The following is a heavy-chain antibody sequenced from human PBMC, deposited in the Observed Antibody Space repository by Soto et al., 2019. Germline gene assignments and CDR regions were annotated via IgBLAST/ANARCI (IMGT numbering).Heavy chain of an antibody. V-gene: IGHV1-2*02. CDR2: INPNCYGT. J-gene: IGHJ6*02. CDR1: SFTFITYY. D-gene: IGHD6-19*01. Sequence: ASAMVPSYTSSFTFITYYIYYVRQAPGHRLEWIEWINPNCYGTNNAQKLQGRVTTTRDTSTSIVDMELRALIPVDTAVYYCAGSLLDEYSSSCRSGYDAMDVWGQGTTVTVSS. CDR3: AGSLLDEYSSSCRSGYDAMDV.